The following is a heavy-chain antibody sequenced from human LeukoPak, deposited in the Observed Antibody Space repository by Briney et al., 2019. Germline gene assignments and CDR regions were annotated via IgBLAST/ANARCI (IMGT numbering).Heavy chain of an antibody. D-gene: IGHD6-19*01. Sequence: GRSLRLSCAASGFTFSSYGMHWVRQAPGKGLEWVAVISYDGSNKYYADSVKGRFTISRDNSQNTLYLQMNSMRADDTAVSYCGKDHGAVAGPGGFDSWGQGNLVTVSS. V-gene: IGHV3-30*18. CDR2: ISYDGSNK. CDR3: GKDHGAVAGPGGFDS. CDR1: GFTFSSYG. J-gene: IGHJ4*02.